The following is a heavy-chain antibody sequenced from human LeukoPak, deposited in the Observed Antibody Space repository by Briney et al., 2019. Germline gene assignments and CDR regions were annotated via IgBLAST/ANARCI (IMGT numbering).Heavy chain of an antibody. J-gene: IGHJ3*02. CDR3: ARVTTSCYTRSVCAFDI. CDR1: GFTFSSYS. Sequence: TGGSLRLSCAASGFTFSSYSMSWIRQAPGKGLEWVSYISGSGSTIYYADPVKGRFTISRDNAKNSLYLQMNSLRAEDTAVYYCARVTTSCYTRSVCAFDIWGQGTMVTVSS. V-gene: IGHV3-48*04. CDR2: ISGSGSTI. D-gene: IGHD2-2*02.